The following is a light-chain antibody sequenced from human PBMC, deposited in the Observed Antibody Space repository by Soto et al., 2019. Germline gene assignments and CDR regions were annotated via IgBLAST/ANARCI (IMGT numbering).Light chain of an antibody. J-gene: IGKJ4*01. CDR1: QSVSSSY. CDR2: GAS. CDR3: QHYGSSPLT. V-gene: IGKV3-20*01. Sequence: EIVLTQSPGTLSLSPGERATLSCRASQSVSSSYLAWYQQKPGQAPRLLIYGASSRATGIPDRFSGSGSGTDFTLTFSRLEPDDFAVYYCQHYGSSPLTFGGGTKVEIK.